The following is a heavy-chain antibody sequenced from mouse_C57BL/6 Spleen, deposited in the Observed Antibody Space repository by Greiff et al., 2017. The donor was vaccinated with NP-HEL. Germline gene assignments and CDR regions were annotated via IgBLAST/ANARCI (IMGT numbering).Heavy chain of an antibody. V-gene: IGHV1-82*01. CDR2: IYPGDGDT. J-gene: IGHJ4*01. CDR3: AREVDY. Sequence: VQLQQSGPELVKPGASVKISCKASGYAFSSSWMNWVMQRPGKGLEWIGRIYPGDGDTNYNGKFKGKATLTADKSSSTAYMQLSSLTSEDSAVYFCAREVDYWGQGTSVTVSS. CDR1: GYAFSSSW.